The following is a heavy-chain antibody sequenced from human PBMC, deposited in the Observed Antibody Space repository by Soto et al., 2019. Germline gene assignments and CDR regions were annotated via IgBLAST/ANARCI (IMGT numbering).Heavy chain of an antibody. CDR2: ISGSGGTT. V-gene: IGHV3-23*01. CDR1: GFTFSSYA. J-gene: IGHJ3*02. CDR3: EISANGWFSAFDI. D-gene: IGHD6-19*01. Sequence: EVQLLESGGGLEQPGGSLRLSCAASGFTFSSYAMSWVRQAPGQGLEWASTISGSGGTTYYAESVKGRFTFSRDNSKNTLYLQMNTLRAEDTAVYYCEISANGWFSAFDIWGQGTIVTVSS.